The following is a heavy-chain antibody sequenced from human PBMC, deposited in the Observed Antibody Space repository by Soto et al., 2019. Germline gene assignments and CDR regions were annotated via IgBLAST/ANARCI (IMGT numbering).Heavy chain of an antibody. CDR3: ARDSMVRGVTPFDI. J-gene: IGHJ3*02. CDR1: SGSISRGPYY. Sequence: QVQLQESGPGLVKPSQTLSLTCNVSSGSISRGPYYWSWIRQHPGGGLEWIGYIYYSGSAYYNPSLESRVTMSIDTSKSHFSLKLISVTAADTAVYYCARDSMVRGVTPFDIWGHGTLVTVSS. CDR2: IYYSGSA. V-gene: IGHV4-31*03. D-gene: IGHD3-10*01.